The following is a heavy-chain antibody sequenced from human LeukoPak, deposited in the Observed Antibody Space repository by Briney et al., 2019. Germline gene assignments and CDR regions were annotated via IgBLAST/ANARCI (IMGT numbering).Heavy chain of an antibody. V-gene: IGHV3-11*04. D-gene: IGHD3-22*01. Sequence: GGSLRLSCAASGFTFSDYYMSWIRQAPGKGLEWVSYIGSGGSTIYYADSVKGRFTISRDNAKNSLYLQMNSLRAEDTAVYYCARGTYYYDSSGCDYWGQGTLVTVSS. CDR3: ARGTYYYDSSGCDY. CDR1: GFTFSDYY. CDR2: IGSGGSTI. J-gene: IGHJ4*02.